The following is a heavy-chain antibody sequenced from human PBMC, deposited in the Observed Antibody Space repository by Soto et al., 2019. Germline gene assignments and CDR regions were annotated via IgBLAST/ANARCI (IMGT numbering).Heavy chain of an antibody. Sequence: GSLRLSCAASGFTFSNYAMSWVRQAPGKGLEWLSGVDAGGGSTNYADSVKGRFTISRDNAKNTLYLQMNSLRAEDTALYYCAKAPSLQYGGGYYCYYMDVWGKGTTVTVSS. V-gene: IGHV3-23*01. CDR3: AKAPSLQYGGGYYCYYMDV. D-gene: IGHD4-17*01. CDR1: GFTFSNYA. J-gene: IGHJ6*03. CDR2: VDAGGGST.